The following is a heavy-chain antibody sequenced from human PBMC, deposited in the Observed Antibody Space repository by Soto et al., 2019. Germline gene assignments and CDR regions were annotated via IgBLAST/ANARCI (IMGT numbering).Heavy chain of an antibody. CDR3: ARELYYYDSSGYPPWFDP. J-gene: IGHJ5*02. CDR1: GYTFTSYY. Sequence: ASVKVSCKASGYTFTSYYMHWVRQAPGQGLEWMGIINPSGGSTSYAQKFQGRVTMTRDTSTSTVYMELSSLRSEDTAVYYCARELYYYDSSGYPPWFDPWGQGTLVTVSS. V-gene: IGHV1-46*01. D-gene: IGHD3-22*01. CDR2: INPSGGST.